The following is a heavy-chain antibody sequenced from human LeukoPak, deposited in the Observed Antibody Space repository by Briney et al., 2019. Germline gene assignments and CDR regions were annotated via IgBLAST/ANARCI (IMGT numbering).Heavy chain of an antibody. CDR2: VASSGIS. V-gene: IGHV4-59*01. D-gene: IGHD2-21*02. J-gene: IGHJ5*02. CDR1: GDSLNTYY. Sequence: PSETLSLTCTVSGDSLNTYYWTWIRQPPGKELEWIGFVASSGISNYNPSLKSRVSISIDTSKNQFSLALTSVTPADTAVYYCARVVRGVVTSNWFDPWGQGTLVSVSS. CDR3: ARVVRGVVTSNWFDP.